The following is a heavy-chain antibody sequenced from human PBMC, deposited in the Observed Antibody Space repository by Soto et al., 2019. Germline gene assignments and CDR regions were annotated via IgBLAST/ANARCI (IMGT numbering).Heavy chain of an antibody. J-gene: IGHJ4*02. CDR2: VYYTGST. Sequence: QVQPQEAGPGLVKPSETLSLTCTVSDGSITGYYWSWIRQPPGKGLEWIGYVYYTGSTTYNPSLKSRVTMSVDSSKNQFSLRLSSVTAADTAIYYCARSVPPRWLQFGYWGQGSLVTVSS. D-gene: IGHD6-19*01. V-gene: IGHV4-59*01. CDR3: ARSVPPRWLQFGY. CDR1: DGSITGYY.